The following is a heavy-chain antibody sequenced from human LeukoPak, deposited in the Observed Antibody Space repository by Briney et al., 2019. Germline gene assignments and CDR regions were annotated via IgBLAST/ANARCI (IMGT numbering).Heavy chain of an antibody. Sequence: SETLSLTCTVSGGSISSSSYYWGWIRQPPGKGLEWIESIYYSGSTYYNPSLKSRVTISVDTSKNQFSLKLSSVTAADTAVYYCARDRQSNRYVPFDPWGQGTLVTVSS. V-gene: IGHV4-39*07. CDR1: GGSISSSSYY. D-gene: IGHD2-2*01. CDR3: ARDRQSNRYVPFDP. CDR2: IYYSGST. J-gene: IGHJ5*02.